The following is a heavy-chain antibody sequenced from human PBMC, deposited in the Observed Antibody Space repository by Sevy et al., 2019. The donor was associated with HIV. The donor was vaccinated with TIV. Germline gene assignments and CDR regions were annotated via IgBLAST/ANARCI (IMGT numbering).Heavy chain of an antibody. Sequence: GGSLRLSCAASGLNFSKYSFNWVRQAPEKGLEWISHISRSGTTTYYAESVKGRFTVSRDNAKNSLYLQMNSLRAEDTAVYYCARGTNYYESSGPSYFDYWGQGSLVTVSS. CDR1: GLNFSKYS. V-gene: IGHV3-48*04. D-gene: IGHD3-22*01. J-gene: IGHJ4*02. CDR2: ISRSGTTT. CDR3: ARGTNYYESSGPSYFDY.